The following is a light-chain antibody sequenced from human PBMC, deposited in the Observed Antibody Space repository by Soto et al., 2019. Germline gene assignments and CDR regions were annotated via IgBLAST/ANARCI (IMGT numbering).Light chain of an antibody. CDR3: HHYNTQSIT. Sequence: DIQLIQSPATLSASVGDRITITCRASENIFKFLAWYQQRSGSAPNLLIYADSDLESGVPSRFSGSGSGTEFTLTIDNLQPDDCSTCYLHHYNTQSITCGGGPKVDVK. J-gene: IGKJ4*01. CDR2: ADS. CDR1: ENIFKF. V-gene: IGKV1-5*01.